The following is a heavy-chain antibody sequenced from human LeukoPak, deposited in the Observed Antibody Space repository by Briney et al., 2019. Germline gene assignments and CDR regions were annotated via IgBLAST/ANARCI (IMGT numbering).Heavy chain of an antibody. Sequence: GASVKISCNASGYSCTSYGISWGRHAPGQGLEWMVWISAYNGNTNYAQKLQGRVTMTTDTSTSTAYMELRSLRSDDTAVYYCARVSIVVVPAAAAGNAFDIWGQGTMVTVSS. D-gene: IGHD2-2*01. CDR3: ARVSIVVVPAAAAGNAFDI. CDR1: GYSCTSYG. V-gene: IGHV1-18*04. CDR2: ISAYNGNT. J-gene: IGHJ3*02.